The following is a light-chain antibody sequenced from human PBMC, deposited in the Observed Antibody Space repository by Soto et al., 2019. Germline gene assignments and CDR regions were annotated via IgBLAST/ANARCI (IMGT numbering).Light chain of an antibody. Sequence: VRTQWRATLSVSTGERATLSWRASQSLSDNLAWYQQRPGQAPRLLIYRASTRATGVPARFSASVSAPQFTLTISTIQSDDSEIYHCHQYSNWPPQTFGPGTKVDIK. CDR2: RAS. V-gene: IGKV3-15*01. CDR1: QSLSDN. CDR3: HQYSNWPPQT. J-gene: IGKJ1*01.